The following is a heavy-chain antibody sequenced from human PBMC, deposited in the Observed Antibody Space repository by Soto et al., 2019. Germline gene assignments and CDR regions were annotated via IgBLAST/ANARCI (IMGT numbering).Heavy chain of an antibody. CDR3: ARCIAAAGTTLPTYYYYGMDV. Sequence: PSQTLSLTCAISGDSVSSNSAAWNWIRQSPSRGLEWLGRTYYRSKWYNDYAVSVKSRITINPDTSKNQFSLQLNSVTPEDTAVYYCARCIAAAGTTLPTYYYYGMDVWGQGTTVTVSS. V-gene: IGHV6-1*01. CDR2: TYYRSKWYN. CDR1: GDSVSSNSAA. J-gene: IGHJ6*02. D-gene: IGHD6-13*01.